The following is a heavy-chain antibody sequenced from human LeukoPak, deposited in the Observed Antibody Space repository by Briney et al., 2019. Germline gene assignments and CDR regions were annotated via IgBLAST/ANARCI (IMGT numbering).Heavy chain of an antibody. D-gene: IGHD3-3*01. V-gene: IGHV4-34*01. CDR3: ARELLDFWSGYPLGYYYYMDV. Sequence: PSETLSLTCAVYGGSFSGYYWSWIRQPPGKGLEWIGEINHSGSTNYNPSLKSRVTISVDTSKNQFSLKLSSVTAADTAVYYCARELLDFWSGYPLGYYYYMDVWGKGTTVTVSS. J-gene: IGHJ6*03. CDR2: INHSGST. CDR1: GGSFSGYY.